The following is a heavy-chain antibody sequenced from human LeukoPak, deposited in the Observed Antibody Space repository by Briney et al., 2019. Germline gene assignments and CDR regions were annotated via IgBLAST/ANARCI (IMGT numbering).Heavy chain of an antibody. CDR2: ISSGSSTI. V-gene: IGHV3-48*04. J-gene: IGHJ3*02. CDR1: GFTFSSYN. Sequence: GGSLRLSCAASGFTFSSYNMNWVRQAPGKGLEWVSYISSGSSTIYYADSVKGRFTISRDNAKNSLYLQMNSLRAEDTAMYYCASLHAFDIWGQGTMVTVSS. CDR3: ASLHAFDI.